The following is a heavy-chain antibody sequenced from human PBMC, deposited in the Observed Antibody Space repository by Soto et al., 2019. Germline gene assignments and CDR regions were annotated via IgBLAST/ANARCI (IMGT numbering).Heavy chain of an antibody. CDR1: GFIFGSYW. CDR3: VRRVVTAPTSAFDI. D-gene: IGHD2-21*02. J-gene: IGHJ3*02. Sequence: EVQLVDSGGGLVLPGGSLRLSCATSGFIFGSYWMTWVRQAPGKGLEWVANINKDGSQKNYVVSMQGRFTISRDNAKDSLYLQMNSLRAEDTAVYFCVRRVVTAPTSAFDIWGQGTMVTVSS. V-gene: IGHV3-7*01. CDR2: INKDGSQK.